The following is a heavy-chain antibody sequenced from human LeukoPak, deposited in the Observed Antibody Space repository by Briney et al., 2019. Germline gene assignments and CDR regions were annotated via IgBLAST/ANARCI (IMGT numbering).Heavy chain of an antibody. CDR2: IYPGDSDT. D-gene: IGHD1-26*01. Sequence: NLGESLKISCKGSGYSFTNYWIAWVRQMPGKGREWMGIIYPGDSDTRYSPSFQGQVTISADKSISTDYLQWSSLKASDTAMYYCARQVSWELPKNDAFDIWGQGTMVTVSS. J-gene: IGHJ3*02. V-gene: IGHV5-51*01. CDR1: GYSFTNYW. CDR3: ARQVSWELPKNDAFDI.